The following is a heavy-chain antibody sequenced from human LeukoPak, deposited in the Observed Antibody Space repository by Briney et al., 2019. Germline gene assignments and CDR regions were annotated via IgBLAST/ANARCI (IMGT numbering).Heavy chain of an antibody. CDR3: ARSWDTAMVTYWFDP. Sequence: ASVKVSCKASGYTFTSYAMHWVRQAPEQRLEWMGWINAGNGNTKYSQKFQGRVTITRDTSASTAYMELSSLRSEDMAVYYCARSWDTAMVTYWFDPWGQGTLVTVSS. J-gene: IGHJ5*02. D-gene: IGHD5-18*01. CDR1: GYTFTSYA. CDR2: INAGNGNT. V-gene: IGHV1-3*01.